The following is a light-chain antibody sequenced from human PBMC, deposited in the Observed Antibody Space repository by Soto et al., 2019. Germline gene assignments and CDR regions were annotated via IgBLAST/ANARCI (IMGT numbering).Light chain of an antibody. CDR1: QGISSY. V-gene: IGKV1-9*01. CDR3: QQLNSYPLT. J-gene: IGKJ4*01. Sequence: DIQLTQSPSFLSASVGDRVTITCRASQGISSYLAWYQQKPGKAPKLLIYGASTLQSGVPSRLSGSGSGTEFTLTITSLQPEDFATYYCQQLNSYPLTFGGGTKVEIK. CDR2: GAS.